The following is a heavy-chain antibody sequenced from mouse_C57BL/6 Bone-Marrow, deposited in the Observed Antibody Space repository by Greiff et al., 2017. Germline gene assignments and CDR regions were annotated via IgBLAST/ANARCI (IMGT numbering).Heavy chain of an antibody. CDR1: GYAFTNYL. V-gene: IGHV1-54*01. CDR2: INPGSGGT. CDR3: ARKERGYWYFDV. J-gene: IGHJ1*03. Sequence: VQLVESGAELVRPGTSVKVSCKASGYAFTNYLIEWVKQRPGQGLEWIGVINPGSGGTNYNEKFKGKATLAADKSSSTAYMQLSSLTSEDSAVYFCARKERGYWYFDVWGTGTTVTVSS.